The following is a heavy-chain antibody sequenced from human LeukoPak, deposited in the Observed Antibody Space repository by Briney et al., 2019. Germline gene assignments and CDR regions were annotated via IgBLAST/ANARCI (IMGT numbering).Heavy chain of an antibody. CDR1: GFTFSSYE. J-gene: IGHJ4*02. CDR2: ISSSGSTI. D-gene: IGHD3-10*01. V-gene: IGHV3-48*03. CDR3: AKTNGLSVRGVITHLPDY. Sequence: GGSLRLSCAASGFTFSSYEMNWVRQAPGKGLEWVSYISSSGSTIYYADSVKGRFTISRDNAKNSLYLQMNSPRAEDTAVYYCAKTNGLSVRGVITHLPDYWGQGTLVTVSS.